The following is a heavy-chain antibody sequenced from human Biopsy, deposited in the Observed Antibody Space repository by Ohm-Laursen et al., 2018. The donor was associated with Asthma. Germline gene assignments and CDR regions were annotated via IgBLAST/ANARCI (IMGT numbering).Heavy chain of an antibody. Sequence: SLRLSCAASGFTFSKNGMHWVRQAPGKGLEWVANIKQDGSEKYYVDSVKGRFTISRDNAKNSLYLQMNSLRAEDTAVYYCARDTRPNWFDPWGQGTLVTVSS. V-gene: IGHV3-7*03. CDR1: GFTFSKNG. J-gene: IGHJ5*02. CDR2: IKQDGSEK. D-gene: IGHD3-3*01. CDR3: ARDTRPNWFDP.